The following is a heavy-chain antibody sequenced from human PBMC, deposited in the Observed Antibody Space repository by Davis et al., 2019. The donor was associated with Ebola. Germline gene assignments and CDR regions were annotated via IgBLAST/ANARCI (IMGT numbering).Heavy chain of an antibody. CDR3: ARSYCGGDCYYYYMDV. Sequence: SVQVSCKASGGTFSSYAISWVRQAPGQGLEWMGGIIPIFGTANYAQKFQGRVTITADESTSTAYMELSSLRSEDTAVYYCARSYCGGDCYYYYMDVWGKGTTVTVSS. CDR2: IIPIFGTA. CDR1: GGTFSSYA. V-gene: IGHV1-69*13. J-gene: IGHJ6*03. D-gene: IGHD2-21*01.